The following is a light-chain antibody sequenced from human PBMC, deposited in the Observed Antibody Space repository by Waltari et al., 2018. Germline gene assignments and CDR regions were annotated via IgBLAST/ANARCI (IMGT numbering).Light chain of an antibody. Sequence: QSVLTQPPSMSGAPGQKVTIPCTGGSSNFGAGYDVHWYQQFPGTAPKLLIFGHTNRPSGVPARFSGSRSGTSASLTIDGLHSDDEAVYYCQSYDSSLSASVFGGGTTLTVL. CDR3: QSYDSSLSASV. V-gene: IGLV1-40*01. CDR2: GHT. CDR1: SSNFGAGYD. J-gene: IGLJ3*02.